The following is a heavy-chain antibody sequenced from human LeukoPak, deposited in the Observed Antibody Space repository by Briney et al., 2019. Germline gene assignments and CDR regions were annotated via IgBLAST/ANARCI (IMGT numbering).Heavy chain of an antibody. Sequence: SETLSLTCTVSGGSISSYYWSWIRQLPGKGLEWIGYIYYSGSTNYNPSLKSRVTISVDTSKNQFSLNLSSVTAADTAVYYCARYNSVLLYFDYWGQGTLVTVSS. V-gene: IGHV4-59*08. CDR3: ARYNSVLLYFDY. CDR2: IYYSGST. CDR1: GGSISSYY. J-gene: IGHJ4*02. D-gene: IGHD6-19*01.